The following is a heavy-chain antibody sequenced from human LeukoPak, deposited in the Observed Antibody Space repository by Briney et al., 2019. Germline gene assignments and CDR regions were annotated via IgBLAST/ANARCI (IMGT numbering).Heavy chain of an antibody. J-gene: IGHJ4*02. CDR3: ARAKDSYGYSGFDY. CDR1: GYTFTSYG. V-gene: IGHV1-18*01. D-gene: IGHD5-18*01. CDR2: ISAYNGNT. Sequence: GASVKVSCKASGYTFTSYGIRWVRHAPGQGLEWMGWISAYNGNTNYAQKLQGRVTMTTDTSTSTAYMELRSLRSDDTAVYYCARAKDSYGYSGFDYWGQGTLVTVSS.